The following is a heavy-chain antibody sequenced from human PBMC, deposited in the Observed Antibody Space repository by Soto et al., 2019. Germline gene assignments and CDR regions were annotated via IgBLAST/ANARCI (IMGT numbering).Heavy chain of an antibody. J-gene: IGHJ6*02. V-gene: IGHV1-18*01. CDR3: ARALGYSGYAGMDV. Sequence: QVQLVQSGGEVKKPGASVKVSCKASGYTFTIYGINWVRQAPGQGLEWMGWISPDNCNTNYAQKLQGRVTMTTYTSTNTAYMELRSLRSDATAVYYCARALGYSGYAGMDVWGQGTTVTVSS. D-gene: IGHD5-12*01. CDR1: GYTFTIYG. CDR2: ISPDNCNT.